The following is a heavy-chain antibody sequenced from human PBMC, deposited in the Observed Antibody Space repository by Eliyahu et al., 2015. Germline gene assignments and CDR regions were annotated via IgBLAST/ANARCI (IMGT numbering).Heavy chain of an antibody. D-gene: IGHD6-13*01. CDR1: GFXFXDYA. CDR3: AKDQQPMGYYYYGMDV. Sequence: EVQLVESGGGLVQPGRSLRLSCAASGFXFXDYAXHWVRQAPGKGLEWVSGISWNSGRIYYADSVKGRFTISRDNVKNSLYLQMNSLRAEDTALYYCAKDQQPMGYYYYGMDVWGQGTTVTVSS. CDR2: ISWNSGRI. J-gene: IGHJ6*02. V-gene: IGHV3-9*01.